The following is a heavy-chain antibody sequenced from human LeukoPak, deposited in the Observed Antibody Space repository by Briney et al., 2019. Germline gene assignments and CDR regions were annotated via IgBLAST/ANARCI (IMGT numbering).Heavy chain of an antibody. CDR1: GFTFSNYV. J-gene: IGHJ4*02. CDR2: ISGTGAIT. Sequence: GGSLSLSCAASGFTFSNYVMNWVRQAPGKGLEWVSVISGTGAITYYADSVKGRFTISRDNSKNTLYLQMNSLRAEDTALYYCAKETYNSGGFPEYWGQESLVPVSS. CDR3: AKETYNSGGFPEY. V-gene: IGHV3-23*01. D-gene: IGHD6-19*01.